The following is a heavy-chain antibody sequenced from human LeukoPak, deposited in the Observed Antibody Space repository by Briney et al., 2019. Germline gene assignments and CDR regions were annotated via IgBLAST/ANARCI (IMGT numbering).Heavy chain of an antibody. CDR2: IYHSGST. CDR3: ARENSGCIDY. J-gene: IGHJ4*02. D-gene: IGHD5-12*01. Sequence: SQTLSLTCAVSGGSTSSGGYSWSWIRQPPGKGLEWIGYIYHSGSTYYNPSLKSRVTISVDRSKNQSSLKLSSVTAADTAVYYCARENSGCIDYWGQGTLVTVSS. CDR1: GGSTSSGGYS. V-gene: IGHV4-30-2*01.